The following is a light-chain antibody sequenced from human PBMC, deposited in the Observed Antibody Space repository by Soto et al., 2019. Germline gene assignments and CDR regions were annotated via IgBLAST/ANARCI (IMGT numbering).Light chain of an antibody. J-gene: IGKJ4*01. CDR3: QQYYSYPLT. CDR2: AAS. V-gene: IGKV1-8*01. CDR1: QGISSY. Sequence: AIRMTQSPSSFSASTGDRVTITCRASQGISSYLAWYQQKPGKAPKLLIYAASTLQSGVPSRFSGSGSGTDFTLPISCLQSEDFATYYRQQYYSYPLTFRGGTKVEIK.